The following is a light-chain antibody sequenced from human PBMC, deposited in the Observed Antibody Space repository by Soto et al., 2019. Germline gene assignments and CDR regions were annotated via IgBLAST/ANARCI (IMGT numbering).Light chain of an antibody. CDR1: SSDVGGYKY. J-gene: IGLJ1*01. Sequence: QSALTQPPSASGSPGQSVTISCTGTSSDVGGYKYVSWYQQHPDKAPKLMIFEVNKRPSGVPDRFSGSKSGNTASLTVSGLQAEDEADYYCSSYAGINNLWVFGTGTKLTVL. V-gene: IGLV2-8*01. CDR3: SSYAGINNLWV. CDR2: EVN.